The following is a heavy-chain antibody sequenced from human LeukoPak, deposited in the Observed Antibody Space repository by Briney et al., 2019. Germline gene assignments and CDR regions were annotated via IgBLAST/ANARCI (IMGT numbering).Heavy chain of an antibody. CDR1: GFTFDDYA. D-gene: IGHD3-16*01. V-gene: IGHV3-9*03. J-gene: IGHJ6*03. Sequence: GGSLRLSCAASGFTFDDYAMHWVRQAPGKGLEWVSGISWNSGSIGYADSVKGRFTISRDNAKNSLYLQMNSLRAEDMALYYCAKDLRLLLIGRGMDVWGKGTTVTVSS. CDR2: ISWNSGSI. CDR3: AKDLRLLLIGRGMDV.